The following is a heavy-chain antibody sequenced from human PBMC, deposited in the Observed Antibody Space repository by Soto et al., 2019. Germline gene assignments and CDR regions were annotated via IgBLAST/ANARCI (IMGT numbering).Heavy chain of an antibody. J-gene: IGHJ6*03. CDR2: IYYSGST. D-gene: IGHD2-15*01. V-gene: IGHV4-39*01. CDR1: GGSISSSSYY. CDR3: ARRRIGSSNYYYYYMDV. Sequence: SETLSLTCTVSGGSISSSSYYWGWIRQPPGKGLEWIGSIYYSGSTYYNPSLKSRVTISVDTSKNQFSLKLSSVTAADTAVYYCARRRIGSSNYYYYYMDVWGKGTTVTVSS.